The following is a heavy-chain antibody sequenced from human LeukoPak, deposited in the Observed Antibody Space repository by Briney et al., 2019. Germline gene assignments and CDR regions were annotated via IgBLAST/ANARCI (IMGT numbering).Heavy chain of an antibody. Sequence: ASVKVSCKASGYTFTSYYMHRVRQAPGQGLEWMGIINPSGGSTSYAQKFQGRVTMTRDTSTSTVYMELSSLRSEDTAVYYCARDRPVWELTDYWGQGTLVTVSS. CDR2: INPSGGST. D-gene: IGHD1-26*01. CDR1: GYTFTSYY. CDR3: ARDRPVWELTDY. V-gene: IGHV1-46*01. J-gene: IGHJ4*02.